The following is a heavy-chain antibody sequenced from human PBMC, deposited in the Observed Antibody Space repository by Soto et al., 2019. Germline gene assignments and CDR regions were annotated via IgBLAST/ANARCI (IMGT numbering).Heavy chain of an antibody. CDR2: TSYTGNT. J-gene: IGHJ5*02. D-gene: IGHD2-15*01. CDR1: GGSISSYH. CDR3: ERDIHSGCNHYSDP. Sequence: PSETLTLTCILWGGSISSYHWSCIRQFPGKGMEWIAYTSYTGNTNYNPSLQSRVTISMDTSKNQLSLKLTSMTAADTAVYYCERDIHSGCNHYSDPLRQRTMFTVS. V-gene: IGHV4-59*01.